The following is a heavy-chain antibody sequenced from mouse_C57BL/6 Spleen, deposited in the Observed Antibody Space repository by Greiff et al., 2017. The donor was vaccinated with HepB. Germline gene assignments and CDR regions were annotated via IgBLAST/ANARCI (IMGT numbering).Heavy chain of an antibody. CDR2: ISSGGDYI. CDR3: TRDTPLTTVASYAMDY. J-gene: IGHJ4*01. V-gene: IGHV5-9-1*02. D-gene: IGHD1-1*01. Sequence: EVKLVESGEGLVKPGGSLKLSCAASGFTFSSYAMSWVRQTPEKRLEWVAYISSGGDYIYYADTVKGRFTISRDNARNTLYLQMSSLKSEDTAMYYCTRDTPLTTVASYAMDYWGQGTSVTVSS. CDR1: GFTFSSYA.